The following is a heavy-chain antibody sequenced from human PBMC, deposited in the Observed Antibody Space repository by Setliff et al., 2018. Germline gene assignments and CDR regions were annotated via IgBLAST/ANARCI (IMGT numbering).Heavy chain of an antibody. Sequence: GGSLRLSCAASGFTFDDYVMSWVRQAPGKGLEWVSDINRNGGRIGYADSVQGRFTISRDNSKNTLYLQMNSLSAEDTAVYYCAKDGIALMVYAILADCWGQGTLVTVSS. V-gene: IGHV3-20*04. D-gene: IGHD2-8*01. CDR1: GFTFDDYV. CDR2: INRNGGRI. J-gene: IGHJ4*02. CDR3: AKDGIALMVYAILADC.